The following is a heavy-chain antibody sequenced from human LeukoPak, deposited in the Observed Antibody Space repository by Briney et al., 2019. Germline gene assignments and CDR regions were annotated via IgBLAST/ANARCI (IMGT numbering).Heavy chain of an antibody. J-gene: IGHJ5*02. V-gene: IGHV4-4*07. CDR3: ARDSGTTGEVKFDP. Sequence: SSETLSLTCTVSGGSITSYYWSWIRQSAGKGLEGVGRIYITGSTTYNHSLKSRVTMSLDTSKNQFSLKLSSVTAADTAVYYCARDSGTTGEVKFDPWGQGTLVTVSS. D-gene: IGHD3-10*01. CDR2: IYITGST. CDR1: GGSITSYY.